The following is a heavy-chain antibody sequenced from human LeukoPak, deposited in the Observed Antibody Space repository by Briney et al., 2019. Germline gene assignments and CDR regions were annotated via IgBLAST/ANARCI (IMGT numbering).Heavy chain of an antibody. CDR3: AKDKD. V-gene: IGHV3-30*18. J-gene: IGHJ4*02. CDR2: IKADGSDK. CDR1: GFSFSSYV. Sequence: SGRSLRLSCAASGFSFSSYVMHWVRQAPGKGLEWVAVIKADGSDKYYADSGKGRFTISRDNSKNQLYLQLNSLRADDTAVYYCAKDKDWGQGTLVTVSS.